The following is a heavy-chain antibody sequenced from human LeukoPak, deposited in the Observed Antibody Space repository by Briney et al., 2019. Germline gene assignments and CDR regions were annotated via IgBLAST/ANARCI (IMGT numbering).Heavy chain of an antibody. Sequence: ASVKVSCKASGGTFSSYAISWVRQAPGQGLEWMGGIIPIFGTANYAQKFQGRVTMTTDTSTSTAYMELRSLRSDDTAVYYCARTTLNGKYYYYYYMDVWGKGTTVTISS. V-gene: IGHV1-69*05. D-gene: IGHD1-14*01. CDR2: IIPIFGTA. CDR1: GGTFSSYA. J-gene: IGHJ6*03. CDR3: ARTTLNGKYYYYYYMDV.